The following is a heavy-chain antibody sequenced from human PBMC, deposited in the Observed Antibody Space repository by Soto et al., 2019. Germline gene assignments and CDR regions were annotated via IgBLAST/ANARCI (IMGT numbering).Heavy chain of an antibody. D-gene: IGHD3-16*01. Sequence: ASVKVSCKAIGYSFTSHYMHWVRQAPGQGLEWMGTIYPGGVNVAYAQKFEGRVTMTKDTSTSTVYMELNSLTSEDTAVYYCAREECWDDVVWRFDPRGQGTLVTVSS. V-gene: IGHV1-46*03. CDR3: AREECWDDVVWRFDP. CDR1: GYSFTSHY. J-gene: IGHJ5*02. CDR2: IYPGGVNV.